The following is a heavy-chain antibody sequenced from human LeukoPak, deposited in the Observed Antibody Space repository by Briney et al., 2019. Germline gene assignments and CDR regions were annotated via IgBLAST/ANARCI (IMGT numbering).Heavy chain of an antibody. CDR1: GYTFTGYY. D-gene: IGHD3-16*01. CDR2: INPNSGDT. CDR3: ATQRGSYLWGTDFDY. J-gene: IGHJ4*02. Sequence: GASVKVSCKASGYTFTGYYMHWVRQAPGQGLEWMGWINPNSGDTKYAQKFQGRVTMTRGTSISTAYMELSRLRSDDTAVYYCATQRGSYLWGTDFDYWGQGTLVTVSS. V-gene: IGHV1-2*02.